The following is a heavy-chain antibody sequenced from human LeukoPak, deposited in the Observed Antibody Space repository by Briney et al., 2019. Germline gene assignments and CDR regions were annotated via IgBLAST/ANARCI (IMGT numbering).Heavy chain of an antibody. J-gene: IGHJ4*02. CDR2: IVVGSGNT. V-gene: IGHV1-58*02. CDR1: GFTFTSSA. D-gene: IGHD4-17*01. Sequence: SVKVSCKASGFTFTSSAMQWVRQARGQRLEWIGWIVVGSGNTNYAQKFQERVTITRDMSTSTAYMELSSLRSEDTAVYYCAADRGYGDYGIDYWGQGTLVTVSS. CDR3: AADRGYGDYGIDY.